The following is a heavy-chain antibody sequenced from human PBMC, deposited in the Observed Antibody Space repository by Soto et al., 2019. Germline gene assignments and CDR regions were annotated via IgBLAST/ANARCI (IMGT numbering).Heavy chain of an antibody. V-gene: IGHV4-31*03. J-gene: IGHJ4*02. CDR2: VYYSGST. D-gene: IGHD3-10*01. Sequence: QVQLQESGPGLVKPSQTLSLNCNVSGGAGTSGGYYWSWIRQHPGKGLEWIGYVYYSGSTYYNPSLRSRLTISIDASTNQCALTLGSVTAADTAVYSGAGSSEYYGSWSSYYYFDSWGQGTLVTVSS. CDR3: AGSSEYYGSWSSYYYFDS. CDR1: GGAGTSGGYY.